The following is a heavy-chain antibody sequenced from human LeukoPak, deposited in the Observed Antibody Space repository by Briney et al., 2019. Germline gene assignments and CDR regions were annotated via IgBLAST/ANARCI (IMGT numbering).Heavy chain of an antibody. CDR1: NGSINSVGSY. CDR2: IYYSGST. CDR3: ARDLRGILLGY. V-gene: IGHV4-31*02. D-gene: IGHD3-16*01. J-gene: IGHJ4*02. Sequence: SQTLSLTCTVSNGSINSVGSYWSWVRQHPGKGLEYIGYIYYSGSTYYNPSLKSRVTISVDTSKNQFSLKLSSVTAADTAVYYCARDLRGILLGYWGQGTLVTVSS.